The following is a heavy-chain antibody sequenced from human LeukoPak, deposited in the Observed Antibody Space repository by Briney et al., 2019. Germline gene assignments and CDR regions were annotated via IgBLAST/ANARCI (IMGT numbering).Heavy chain of an antibody. CDR2: IYSGGRT. CDR1: GFTVSSNY. Sequence: GGSLRLSCAASGFTVSSNYMSWVRQAPGKGLEWVSVIYSGGRTYYADSVKGRFTISRDNSKNTLYLQMNSLKAEDTAVYYCARDPDGYRQGHHFDYWGQGTLVTVSS. J-gene: IGHJ4*02. CDR3: ARDPDGYRQGHHFDY. V-gene: IGHV3-66*01. D-gene: IGHD5-18*01.